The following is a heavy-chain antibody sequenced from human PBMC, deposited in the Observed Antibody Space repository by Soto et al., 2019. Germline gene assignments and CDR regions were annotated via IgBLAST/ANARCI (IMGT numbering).Heavy chain of an antibody. Sequence: SETLSLTCAVSGGSISSGGYSWSWIRQPPGKGLEWIGYIYHSGTTYYNPSLKSRVTISVDRSKNQFSLKLSSVTAADTAVYSCARDGSGWAADDTYFDYWGQGTLVTVSS. D-gene: IGHD6-19*01. CDR1: GGSISSGGYS. V-gene: IGHV4-30-2*01. CDR2: IYHSGTT. J-gene: IGHJ4*02. CDR3: ARDGSGWAADDTYFDY.